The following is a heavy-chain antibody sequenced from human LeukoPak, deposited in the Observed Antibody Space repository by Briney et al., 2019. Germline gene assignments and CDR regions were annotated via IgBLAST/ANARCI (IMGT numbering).Heavy chain of an antibody. CDR3: ARGAGTTAYYMDV. V-gene: IGHV3-30*01. J-gene: IGHJ6*03. Sequence: GRSLRLSCAASGFTFSGSAMHWVRQAPGKGLEWVAVISSDGSHKYYADSVKGQFTISRDNSNNTLYLHMNSLRPEDTAVYYCARGAGTTAYYMDVWGKGTTVTVSS. CDR2: ISSDGSHK. D-gene: IGHD1-7*01. CDR1: GFTFSGSA.